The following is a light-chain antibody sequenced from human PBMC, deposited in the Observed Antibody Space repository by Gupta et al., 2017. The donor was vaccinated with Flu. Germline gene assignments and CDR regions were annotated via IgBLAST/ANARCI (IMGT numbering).Light chain of an antibody. CDR3: QQRSNWLPYS. CDR2: DAS. Sequence: ELLLTQSPATLSLSPAERATLSCRASQSVSSYLAWYQQKPGQAPRLLIYDASNRATGIPARFSGSGSGTDFTLTISSLEPEDFAVYYCQQRSNWLPYSFGQGTKLEIK. V-gene: IGKV3-11*01. J-gene: IGKJ2*03. CDR1: QSVSSY.